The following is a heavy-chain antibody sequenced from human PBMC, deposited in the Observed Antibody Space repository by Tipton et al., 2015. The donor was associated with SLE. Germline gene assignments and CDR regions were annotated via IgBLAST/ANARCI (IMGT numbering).Heavy chain of an antibody. Sequence: TLSLTCAVYGGSFSGYYWSWIRQPPGKGLEWIGEIYHTGSTHYNPSLQNRVTISVDTSKNQFSLRLASVTAADTAVYYCARAYCSRTSCYINWFDPWGQGTLVTVSS. J-gene: IGHJ5*02. CDR2: IYHTGST. V-gene: IGHV4-34*01. D-gene: IGHD2-2*02. CDR1: GGSFSGYY. CDR3: ARAYCSRTSCYINWFDP.